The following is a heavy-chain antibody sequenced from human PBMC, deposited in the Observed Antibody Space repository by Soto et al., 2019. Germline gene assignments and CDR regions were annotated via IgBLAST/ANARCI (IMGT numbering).Heavy chain of an antibody. J-gene: IGHJ3*01. CDR2: ISYSADKT. Sequence: EVQLLESGGGLVQPGGSLRLSCAASGFTFNTYVMNWVRQAPGKGLEWVSTISYSADKTHYADSVKGRFTISRDYSRDTLVLQMNSLRADDAAVYYCARRARTATTNWGAFDVWGQGTMVTVSS. D-gene: IGHD1-7*01. V-gene: IGHV3-23*01. CDR1: GFTFNTYV. CDR3: ARRARTATTNWGAFDV.